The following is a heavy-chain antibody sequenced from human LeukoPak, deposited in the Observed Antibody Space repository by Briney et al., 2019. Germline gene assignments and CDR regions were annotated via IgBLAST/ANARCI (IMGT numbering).Heavy chain of an antibody. CDR3: ARGVGSDAHKKAGGLFDY. V-gene: IGHV1-2*06. CDR2: INPNSGGT. Sequence: ASVKVSCKASGYTFTGYYMHWVRQAPGQGLEWMGRINPNSGGTNYAQKFQGRVTMTRDTSISTAYMELSRLRSDDTAVYYCARGVGSDAHKKAGGLFDYWGQGTLVTVSS. CDR1: GYTFTGYY. D-gene: IGHD2-15*01. J-gene: IGHJ4*02.